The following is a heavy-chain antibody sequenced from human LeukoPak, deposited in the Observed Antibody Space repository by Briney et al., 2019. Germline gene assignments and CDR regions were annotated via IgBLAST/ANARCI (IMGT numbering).Heavy chain of an antibody. CDR2: ISSSSSYI. CDR3: ARDLYPNQPLLAAFDI. D-gene: IGHD1-14*01. V-gene: IGHV3-21*01. J-gene: IGHJ3*02. CDR1: GFTFSSYS. Sequence: PGGSLRLSCAASGFTFSSYSMNWVRQTPGTGLEWVSSISSSSSYIYYADSVKGRFTISRDNAKNSLYLQMNSLRAEDTAVYYCARDLYPNQPLLAAFDIWGQGTMVTVSS.